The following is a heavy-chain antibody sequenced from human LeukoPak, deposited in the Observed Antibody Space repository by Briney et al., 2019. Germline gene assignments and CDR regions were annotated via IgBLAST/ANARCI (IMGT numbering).Heavy chain of an antibody. V-gene: IGHV4-59*06. CDR2: IYYSGST. CDR1: GGSISSYY. Sequence: SESLSLTCTVSGGSISSYYWSWIRQPPGKGLEWIGYIYYSGSTYYNPSLKSRVTISVDTSKNQFSLKLSSVTAADTAVYYCANLKRGDAFDIWGQGTMVTVSS. J-gene: IGHJ3*02. CDR3: ANLKRGDAFDI.